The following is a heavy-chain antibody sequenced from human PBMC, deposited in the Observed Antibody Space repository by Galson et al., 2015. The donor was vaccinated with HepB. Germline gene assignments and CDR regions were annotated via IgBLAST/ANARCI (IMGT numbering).Heavy chain of an antibody. V-gene: IGHV1-24*01. CDR3: ATEAVAGTRGYYYYGMDV. Sequence: SVKVSCKVSGYTLTELSMHWVRQAPGKGLEWMGGFDPEDGETIYAQKFQGRVTMTEDTSTDTAYMELSSLRSEDTAVYYCATEAVAGTRGYYYYGMDVWGQGTTVTVSS. J-gene: IGHJ6*02. CDR1: GYTLTELS. D-gene: IGHD6-19*01. CDR2: FDPEDGET.